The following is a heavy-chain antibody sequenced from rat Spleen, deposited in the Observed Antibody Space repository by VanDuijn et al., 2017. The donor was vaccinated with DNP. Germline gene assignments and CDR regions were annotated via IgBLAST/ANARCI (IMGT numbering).Heavy chain of an antibody. D-gene: IGHD1-11*01. J-gene: IGHJ2*01. CDR2: IRYAGDNK. CDR3: ARHPLYGGYMYFDS. CDR1: GFTFNDFY. V-gene: IGHV5-22*01. Sequence: EVQLVESGGDLVQPGRSLKLSCAASGFTFNDFYMAWVRQTPQKGLEWVASIRYAGDNKEYGDSGKGRFTISRDNGKNTLYLQMDSLKSEDTATYYCARHPLYGGYMYFDSWGQGVMVTVSP.